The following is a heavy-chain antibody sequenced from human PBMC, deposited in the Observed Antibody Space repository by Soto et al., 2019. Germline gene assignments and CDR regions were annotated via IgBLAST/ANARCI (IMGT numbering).Heavy chain of an antibody. CDR1: GFTFSSYG. CDR3: ARTSYGLRLGELSG. V-gene: IGHV3-33*01. Sequence: QVQLVESGGGVVQPGRSLRLSCAASGFTFSSYGMHWVRQAPGKGLEWVAVIWYDGSNKYYADSVKGRFTISRDNSKNTLYLPMNSLRAEDTAVYYCARTSYGLRLGELSGWGQGTLVTVSS. J-gene: IGHJ4*02. CDR2: IWYDGSNK. D-gene: IGHD3-16*02.